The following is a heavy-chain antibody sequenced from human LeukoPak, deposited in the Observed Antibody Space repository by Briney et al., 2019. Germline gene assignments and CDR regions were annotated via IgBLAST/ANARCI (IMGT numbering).Heavy chain of an antibody. CDR3: ARRGGGGSAASAKAFDY. J-gene: IGHJ4*02. CDR2: IYPGDSDA. Sequence: GESLKISCKASGYSFTTYWIAWVRQMPGKGLEWMGSIYPGDSDARYSPSFHGQVTISADESIGTAYLQWSSLKASDTAMYYCARRGGGGSAASAKAFDYWGQGTLVAVSS. V-gene: IGHV5-51*01. D-gene: IGHD6-13*01. CDR1: GYSFTTYW.